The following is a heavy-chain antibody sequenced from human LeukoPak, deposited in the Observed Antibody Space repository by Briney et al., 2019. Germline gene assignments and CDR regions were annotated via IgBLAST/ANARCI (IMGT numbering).Heavy chain of an antibody. D-gene: IGHD6-13*01. Sequence: GGSLRLSCAASGFTFSSYSMNWVRQAPGKGLEWVSSISSSSYIYYADSVKGRFTISRDNAKNSLYLQMNSLRAEDTAVYYCAKDRSSSWYWFDPWGQGTLVTVSS. V-gene: IGHV3-21*04. CDR3: AKDRSSSWYWFDP. J-gene: IGHJ5*02. CDR2: ISSSSYI. CDR1: GFTFSSYS.